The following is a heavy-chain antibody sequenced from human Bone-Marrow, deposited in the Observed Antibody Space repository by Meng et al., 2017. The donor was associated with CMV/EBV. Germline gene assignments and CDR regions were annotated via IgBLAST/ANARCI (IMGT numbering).Heavy chain of an antibody. CDR2: VNTNSGGT. Sequence: ASVKVSCKASGYTFTGNFIHWVRQAPRQGLEWMGWVNTNSGGTNYAQKFQGRVTMTRDTSISTAYMELNRLTSDDTAVYYCARPRVAGTAHFDSWGQGTLVTVSS. D-gene: IGHD6-19*01. CDR1: GYTFTGNF. CDR3: ARPRVAGTAHFDS. V-gene: IGHV1-2*02. J-gene: IGHJ4*02.